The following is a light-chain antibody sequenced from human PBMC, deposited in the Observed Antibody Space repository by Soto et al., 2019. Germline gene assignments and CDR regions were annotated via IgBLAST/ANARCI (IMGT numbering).Light chain of an antibody. CDR2: GAS. CDR3: QQYGSSPELT. V-gene: IGKV3-20*01. CDR1: QSVSSSY. J-gene: IGKJ4*01. Sequence: EIVLTQSPGTLSLSPGERATLSCRASQSVSSSYLAWYQQKPGQAPRLLIYGASSRATGIPDRFSGSGSGTDFTLTISRLEPEDVAVYYCQQYGSSPELTFGGGTKLEIK.